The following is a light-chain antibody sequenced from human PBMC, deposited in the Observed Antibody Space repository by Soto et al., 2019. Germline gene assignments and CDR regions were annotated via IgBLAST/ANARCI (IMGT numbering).Light chain of an antibody. V-gene: IGKV4-1*01. J-gene: IGKJ3*01. CDR1: QSVLYSSNNKNC. CDR2: WAS. Sequence: DIVMTQSPDSLAVSLGERDTINCKSSQSVLYSSNNKNCLAWYQQKPGQPPKLLISWASTRESGVPDRFSGSGSGTDFTLTISSLQAEDVAVYYCQQYYSSRLTFGPGTKVDMK. CDR3: QQYYSSRLT.